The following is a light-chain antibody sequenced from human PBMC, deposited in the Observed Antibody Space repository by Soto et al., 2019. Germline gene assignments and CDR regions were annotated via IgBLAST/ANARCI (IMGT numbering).Light chain of an antibody. Sequence: EILLTQSPGALAVSPGEVATLSCRASQSVSSNLAWYQQKPGQAPRLLIDGASSRGTGIPDRFSGSGSGTEFTLTISSLQSEDFAVDYCRQYNNWPPWTFGRGTRL. CDR1: QSVSSN. V-gene: IGKV3D-15*01. CDR3: RQYNNWPPWT. J-gene: IGKJ1*01. CDR2: GAS.